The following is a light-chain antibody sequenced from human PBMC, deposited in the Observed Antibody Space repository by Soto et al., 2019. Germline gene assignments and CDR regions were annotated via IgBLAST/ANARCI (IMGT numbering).Light chain of an antibody. CDR2: EVT. CDR3: GSYTSSSTLHYV. CDR1: STDVGGYNY. V-gene: IGLV2-14*01. J-gene: IGLJ1*01. Sequence: QSVLAQPSSVSGSPGQSITISCTGTSTDVGGYNYVSWYQHHSGKAPKLLIYEVTNRPSGISDRFSGSKSVNTASLTISGLQAEDESDYYCGSYTSSSTLHYVFGTGTKVTFL.